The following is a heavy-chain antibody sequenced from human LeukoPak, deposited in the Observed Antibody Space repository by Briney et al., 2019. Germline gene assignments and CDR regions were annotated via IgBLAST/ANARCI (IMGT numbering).Heavy chain of an antibody. J-gene: IGHJ4*02. CDR1: GFAFDIHG. Sequence: GGSLRLSCAASGFAFDIHGMNWVRQAPGKGLEWVSGIIPSGSTTYYADSVKGRFTISRDNSKNTVYLQINSLRAEDTAVYYCAKDSAKKYDDYWGQGTLVTVSS. D-gene: IGHD2/OR15-2a*01. CDR3: AKDSAKKYDDY. V-gene: IGHV3-23*01. CDR2: IIPSGSTT.